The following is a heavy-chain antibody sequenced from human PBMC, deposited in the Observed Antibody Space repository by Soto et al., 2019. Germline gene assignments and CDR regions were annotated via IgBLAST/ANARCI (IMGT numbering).Heavy chain of an antibody. J-gene: IGHJ4*02. CDR3: ARVYYYDSSGYYDY. CDR1: GCTFTSYG. CDR2: ISAYNGNT. D-gene: IGHD3-22*01. Sequence: ASVKVSCKASGCTFTSYGISWVRQAPGQGLEWMGWISAYNGNTNYAQKLQGRVTMTTDTSTSTAYMELRSLRSDDTAVYYCARVYYYDSSGYYDYWGQGTLVTVSS. V-gene: IGHV1-18*01.